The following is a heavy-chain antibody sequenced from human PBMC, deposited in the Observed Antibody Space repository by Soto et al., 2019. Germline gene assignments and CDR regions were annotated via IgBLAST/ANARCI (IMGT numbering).Heavy chain of an antibody. V-gene: IGHV3-15*01. CDR2: IKSKTDGGTT. CDR1: GFTFNNAW. J-gene: IGHJ5*02. CDR3: TTFSSVYYDFWSGYRVSWFDP. Sequence: EVQLVESGGGLVKPGGSLRLSCAASGFTFNNAWMSWVRQAPGKGLEWVGRIKSKTDGGTTDYAAPVKGRFTISRDDSKNTLYLQMNSLKTEDTAVYYCTTFSSVYYDFWSGYRVSWFDPWGQGTLVTVSS. D-gene: IGHD3-3*01.